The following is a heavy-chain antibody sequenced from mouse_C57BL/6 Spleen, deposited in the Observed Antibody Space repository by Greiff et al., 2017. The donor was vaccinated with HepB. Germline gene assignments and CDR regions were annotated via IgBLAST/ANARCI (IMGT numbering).Heavy chain of an antibody. CDR1: GYTFTDYY. CDR3: ARGYYDPYWYFDV. D-gene: IGHD2-4*01. Sequence: QVQLQQSGAELVRPGASVKLSCKASGYTFTDYYINWVKQRPGQGLEWIARIYPGSGNTYYNEKFKGKATLTAEKSSSTAYMQLSSLTSEDSAVYFCARGYYDPYWYFDVWGTGTTVTVSS. V-gene: IGHV1-76*01. J-gene: IGHJ1*03. CDR2: IYPGSGNT.